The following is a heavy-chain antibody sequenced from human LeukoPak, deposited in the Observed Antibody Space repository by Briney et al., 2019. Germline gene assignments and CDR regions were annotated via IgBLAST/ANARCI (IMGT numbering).Heavy chain of an antibody. D-gene: IGHD2-8*01. Sequence: PSETLSLTCTVSGGSISSYYWSWIRQPPGKGLELIGYIYYSGSTNYNPSLKSRVTISVDTSKNQFSLKLSSVTAADTAVYYCAREGMAVPALFEYWGQGTLVTVSS. CDR2: IYYSGST. J-gene: IGHJ4*02. V-gene: IGHV4-59*01. CDR1: GGSISSYY. CDR3: AREGMAVPALFEY.